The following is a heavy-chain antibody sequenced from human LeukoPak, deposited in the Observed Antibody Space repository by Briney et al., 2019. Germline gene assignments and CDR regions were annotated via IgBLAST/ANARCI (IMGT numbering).Heavy chain of an antibody. Sequence: SETLSLTCTVSGGSISSYYWSWIRQPPGKGLEWIGYIYTSGSTNYNLSLKSRVTISVDTSKNQFSLKLSSVTAADTAVYYCARQEYSSSSADYWGQGTLVTVSS. CDR1: GGSISSYY. J-gene: IGHJ4*02. CDR2: IYTSGST. D-gene: IGHD6-6*01. CDR3: ARQEYSSSSADY. V-gene: IGHV4-4*09.